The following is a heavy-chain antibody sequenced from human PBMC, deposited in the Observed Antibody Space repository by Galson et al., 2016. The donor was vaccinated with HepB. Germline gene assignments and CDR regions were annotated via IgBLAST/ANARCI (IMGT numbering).Heavy chain of an antibody. V-gene: IGHV3-33*01. CDR2: IWYDGSNK. Sequence: SLRLSCAASRFTFSRYGMHWVRQAPGKGLEWVAGIWYDGSNKYYADSVKGRFTLSRDNSKNTLYLQMDSLRLEDTALYYCARDPGTICHGINYHFDLWGQGSLVTVSS. CDR1: RFTFSRYG. J-gene: IGHJ4*02. D-gene: IGHD1-1*01. CDR3: ARDPGTICHGINYHFDL.